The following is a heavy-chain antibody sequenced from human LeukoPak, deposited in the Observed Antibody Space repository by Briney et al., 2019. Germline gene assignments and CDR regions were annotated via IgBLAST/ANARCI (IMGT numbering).Heavy chain of an antibody. CDR1: GGSFSGYY. Sequence: KPSETLSLTCAVYGGSFSGYYWSWIRQPPGKGLEWIGEINHRGSTNYNPSLKSRVTISVDTSKNQFSLKLSSVTAADTAVYYCAVTYYDFWSGYYTRSFDYWGQGTLVTVSS. J-gene: IGHJ4*02. V-gene: IGHV4-34*01. CDR2: INHRGST. CDR3: AVTYYDFWSGYYTRSFDY. D-gene: IGHD3-3*01.